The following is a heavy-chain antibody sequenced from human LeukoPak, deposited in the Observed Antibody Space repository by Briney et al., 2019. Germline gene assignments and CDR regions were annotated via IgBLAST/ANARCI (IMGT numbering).Heavy chain of an antibody. CDR1: GGSISSSNYY. CDR3: AREAYSGSYYCDY. D-gene: IGHD1-26*01. Sequence: SETLSLTCTVSGGSISSSNYYWGWIRQPPGKGLEWIGSVYYSGSTYYNPSLKSRVTISVDTSKNQFSLKLSSVPAADTAVYYCAREAYSGSYYCDYWGQGTLVTVSS. V-gene: IGHV4-39*02. J-gene: IGHJ4*02. CDR2: VYYSGST.